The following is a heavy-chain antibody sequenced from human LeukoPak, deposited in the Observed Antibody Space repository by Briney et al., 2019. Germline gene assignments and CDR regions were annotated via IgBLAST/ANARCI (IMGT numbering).Heavy chain of an antibody. Sequence: ASVKVSFKASGYTFTGYYMHWVRQPPGQGLEWMGWISPNSGGANYSQKFLGRVTMTRDTSISTAYMELSRLRSDDTAVYYCARVSYDISTGATPFDYWGQGTLVTVSS. CDR1: GYTFTGYY. CDR3: ARVSYDISTGATPFDY. V-gene: IGHV1-2*02. J-gene: IGHJ4*02. D-gene: IGHD3-9*01. CDR2: ISPNSGGA.